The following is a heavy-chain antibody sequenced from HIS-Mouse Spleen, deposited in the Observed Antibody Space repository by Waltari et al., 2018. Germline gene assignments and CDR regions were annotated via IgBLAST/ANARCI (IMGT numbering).Heavy chain of an antibody. V-gene: IGHV3-9*01. CDR2: ISWNSGSI. CDR1: GFTLGDYA. Sequence: EVQLVESGGGLVQPGRSLRLSCAAPGFTLGDYAMHWVRQAPGKGLEWVSGISWNSGSIGYADSVKGRFTISRDNAKNSLYLQMNSLRAEDTALYYCAKKDPLTGDFDYWGQGTLVTVSS. D-gene: IGHD7-27*01. J-gene: IGHJ4*02. CDR3: AKKDPLTGDFDY.